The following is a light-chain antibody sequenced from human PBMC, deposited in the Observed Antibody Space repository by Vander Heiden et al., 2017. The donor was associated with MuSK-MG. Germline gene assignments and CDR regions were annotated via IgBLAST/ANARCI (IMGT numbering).Light chain of an antibody. CDR1: EDISNK. CDR2: DAV. CDR3: QHYENLPPRYT. V-gene: IGKV3-15*01. Sequence: EIVMTQSPATLSVSPGQRVTLSCRASEDISNKVAWYQQKPGQPPRLIIYDAVTRSTGFPDRFSCRGSGTDFTLTISSLQSEDFAMYFCQHYENLPPRYTFGQGTKLE. J-gene: IGKJ2*01.